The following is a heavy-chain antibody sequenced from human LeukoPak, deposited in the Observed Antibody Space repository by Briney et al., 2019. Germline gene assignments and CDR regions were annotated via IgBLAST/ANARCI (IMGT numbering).Heavy chain of an antibody. J-gene: IGHJ4*02. V-gene: IGHV3-21*01. CDR1: GFTFDDYA. Sequence: PGGSLRLSCAASGFTFDDYAMHWVRQAPGKGLEWVSSISNSGSYIYYADSVKGRFTISRDNAKNSLYLQMNSLRAEDTAVYYCANHLACGSTSCPPFDYWGQGTLVTVSS. CDR2: ISNSGSYI. D-gene: IGHD2-2*01. CDR3: ANHLACGSTSCPPFDY.